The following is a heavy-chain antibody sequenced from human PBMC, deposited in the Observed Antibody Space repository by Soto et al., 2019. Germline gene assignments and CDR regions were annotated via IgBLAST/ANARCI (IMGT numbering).Heavy chain of an antibody. D-gene: IGHD2-21*01. CDR1: GFTFSSYG. CDR3: AKAPGRILRSKYFHP. V-gene: IGHV3-30*18. CDR2: ISYDGSNK. J-gene: IGHJ1*01. Sequence: QVQLVESGGGVVQPGRSLRLSCAASGFTFSSYGMHWVRQAPGKGLEWVAVISYDGSNKYYADSVKGRFTISRDNSKNPLYLQTNTLRAEDTLVYYWAKAPGRILRSKYFHPWGRAPLVPISS.